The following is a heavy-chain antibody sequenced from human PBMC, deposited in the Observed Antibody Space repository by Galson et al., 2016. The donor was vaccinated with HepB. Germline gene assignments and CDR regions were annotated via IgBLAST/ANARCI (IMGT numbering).Heavy chain of an antibody. D-gene: IGHD2-15*01. CDR2: ISGSGSTT. CDR3: AKNLRIKIAAPEY. V-gene: IGHV3-48*03. CDR1: GFTFTTYA. Sequence: SLRLSCAASGFTFTTYAFNWVRQAPGKGLERVSQISGSGSTTFYADSGKGRFTISRDNAKRSPYLQIDSLRAEDTGVYYCAKNLRIKIAAPEYWGQGTVVTVSS. J-gene: IGHJ4*02.